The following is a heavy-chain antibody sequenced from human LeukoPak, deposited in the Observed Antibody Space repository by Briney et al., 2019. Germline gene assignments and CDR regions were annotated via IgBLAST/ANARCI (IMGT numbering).Heavy chain of an antibody. J-gene: IGHJ6*04. Sequence: PGGSLRLSCAASGFTFSSYAMHWVRQAPGKGLEWVAVISYDGSNKYYADSVKGRFTISRDNSKNTLYLQMNRLRAEDTAVYYCARELSVRGVIRYYGMDVWGKGTTVTVSS. CDR3: ARELSVRGVIRYYGMDV. CDR1: GFTFSSYA. D-gene: IGHD3-10*01. CDR2: ISYDGSNK. V-gene: IGHV3-30*04.